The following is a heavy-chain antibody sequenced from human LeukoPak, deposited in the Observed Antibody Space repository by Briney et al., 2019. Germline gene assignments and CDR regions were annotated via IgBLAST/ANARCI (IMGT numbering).Heavy chain of an antibody. D-gene: IGHD3-10*01. J-gene: IGHJ3*02. CDR3: AIWFGELGDAFDI. V-gene: IGHV3-48*04. CDR1: GFTFSSYS. Sequence: PGGSLRLSCAASGFTFSSYSMNWVRQAPGKGLEWVSYISSSSSTIYYADSVKGRFTISRDNAKNSLYLQMNSLRAEDTAVYYCAIWFGELGDAFDIWGQGTMVTVSS. CDR2: ISSSSSTI.